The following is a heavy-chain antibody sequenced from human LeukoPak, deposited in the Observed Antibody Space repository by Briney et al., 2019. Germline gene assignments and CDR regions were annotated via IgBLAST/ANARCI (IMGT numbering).Heavy chain of an antibody. CDR3: ARGYSYGTDLEYFDY. V-gene: IGHV4-39*07. CDR2: SYYTGST. CDR1: GVSVSSRDYY. J-gene: IGHJ4*02. D-gene: IGHD5-18*01. Sequence: SETLSLTCTVSGVSVSSRDYYWGWIRQPPGKGLEWIESSYYTGSTYYNPSLKSRVTMSVDTSGNQFSLTLTSVTAADTAVYYCARGYSYGTDLEYFDYWGQGTLVTVSS.